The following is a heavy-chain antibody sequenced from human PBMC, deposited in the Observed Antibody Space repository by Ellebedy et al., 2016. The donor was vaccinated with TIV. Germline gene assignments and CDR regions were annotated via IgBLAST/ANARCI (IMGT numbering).Heavy chain of an antibody. Sequence: GESLKISXAASGFSFSSFWMSWVRQVPGKGLEWVANINQEGNEKHYVDPVKGRFTVSSDNAENSLYLQMSSLRADDTALYYCARGRRFFDYWGQGNPVTVAS. V-gene: IGHV3-7*03. CDR2: INQEGNEK. CDR3: ARGRRFFDY. D-gene: IGHD3-3*01. J-gene: IGHJ4*02. CDR1: GFSFSSFW.